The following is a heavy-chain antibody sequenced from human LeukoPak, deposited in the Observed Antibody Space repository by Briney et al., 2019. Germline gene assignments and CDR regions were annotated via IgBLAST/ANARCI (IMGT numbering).Heavy chain of an antibody. D-gene: IGHD3-22*01. J-gene: IGHJ4*02. CDR3: ARERQDSSGAYFDY. CDR1: GYTFTSYG. Sequence: ASVKVSCKASGYTFTSYGISWVRQAPGQGLEWMGWISAYNGNTNYAQKFQGRVTITADKSTSTAYMELSSLRSEDTAVYYCARERQDSSGAYFDYWGQGTLVTVSS. V-gene: IGHV1-18*01. CDR2: ISAYNGNT.